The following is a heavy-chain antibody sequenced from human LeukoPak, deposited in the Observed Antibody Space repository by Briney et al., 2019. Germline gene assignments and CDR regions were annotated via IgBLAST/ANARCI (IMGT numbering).Heavy chain of an antibody. V-gene: IGHV4-59*01. Sequence: PSETLSLTCTVSGGSISSYYWSWIRQPPGKGLEWIGYIYYSGSTNYNPSLKSRVTISVDTSKNQFSLKLSSVTAADTAVYYCARGGRYIRRRLDVWGQGTTVTVSS. CDR1: GGSISSYY. CDR3: ARGGRYIRRRLDV. D-gene: IGHD3-16*01. J-gene: IGHJ6*02. CDR2: IYYSGST.